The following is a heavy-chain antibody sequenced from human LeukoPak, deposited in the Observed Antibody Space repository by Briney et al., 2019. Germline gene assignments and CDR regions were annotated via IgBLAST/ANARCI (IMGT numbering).Heavy chain of an antibody. CDR3: ATPYYYDSSGYYGLDY. J-gene: IGHJ4*02. Sequence: GASVKVSCKVSGYTLTELSMHWVRQAPGKGLEWMGGFDPEDGETIYAQKFQGRVTMTEDTSTDTAYMELSSLRSKDTAVYYCATPYYYDSSGYYGLDYWGQGTLVTVSS. D-gene: IGHD3-22*01. V-gene: IGHV1-24*01. CDR2: FDPEDGET. CDR1: GYTLTELS.